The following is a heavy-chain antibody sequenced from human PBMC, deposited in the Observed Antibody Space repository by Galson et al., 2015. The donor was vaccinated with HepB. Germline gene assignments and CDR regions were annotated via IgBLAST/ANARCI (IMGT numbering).Heavy chain of an antibody. J-gene: IGHJ6*02. Sequence: SVKVSCKASGGTFSSYTISWVRQAPGQGLEWMGRIIPILGIANYAQKFQGRVTITADKSTSTAYMELSSLRSEDTAVYYCARGGDVVVVAATTYGMDVWGQGTTVTVSS. D-gene: IGHD2-15*01. CDR2: IIPILGIA. CDR3: ARGGDVVVVAATTYGMDV. CDR1: GGTFSSYT. V-gene: IGHV1-69*02.